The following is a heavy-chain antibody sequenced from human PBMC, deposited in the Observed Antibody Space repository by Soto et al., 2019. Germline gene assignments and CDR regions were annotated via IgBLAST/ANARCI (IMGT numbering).Heavy chain of an antibody. D-gene: IGHD2-21*02. V-gene: IGHV1-69*12. CDR1: GGTFSSYA. J-gene: IGHJ4*02. CDR2: IIPIFGTA. Sequence: QVQLVQSGAEVKKPGSSVKVSCKASGGTFSSYAISWVRQAPGQGLEWMGGIIPIFGTANYAQKFQGRVTITADESTSTAYMELSSLRSEDTVVYYCARDRPSCGGDCPVDYWGQGTLVTVSS. CDR3: ARDRPSCGGDCPVDY.